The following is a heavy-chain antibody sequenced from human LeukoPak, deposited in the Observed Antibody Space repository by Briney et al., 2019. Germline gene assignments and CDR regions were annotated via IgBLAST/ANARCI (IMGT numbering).Heavy chain of an antibody. CDR1: GFTFSSYS. V-gene: IGHV3-48*01. CDR3: ARDNPVAVALDAFDI. Sequence: GGSLRLSCAASGFTFSSYSMNWVRQAPGKGLEWVSYISSSSTIYYADSVKGRFTISRDNAKNSLYLQMNSLRAEDTAVYYCARDNPVAVALDAFDIWGQGTMVTVSS. D-gene: IGHD6-19*01. CDR2: ISSSSTI. J-gene: IGHJ3*02.